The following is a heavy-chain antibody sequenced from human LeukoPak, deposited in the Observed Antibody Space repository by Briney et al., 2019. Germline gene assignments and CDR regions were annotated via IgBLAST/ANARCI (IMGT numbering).Heavy chain of an antibody. CDR3: ARGSSLVVDSLDV. V-gene: IGHV4-30-2*01. CDR1: GGSISSGGYS. D-gene: IGHD2-15*01. J-gene: IGHJ6*02. Sequence: SETLSLTCAVSGGSISSGGYSWSWIRQPAGKGLEWIGYIFHSGSTHYNPSLKSRVTISVDRSKNQFSLRLSSVTAADTAVYYCARGSSLVVDSLDVWGQGTTVTVSS. CDR2: IFHSGST.